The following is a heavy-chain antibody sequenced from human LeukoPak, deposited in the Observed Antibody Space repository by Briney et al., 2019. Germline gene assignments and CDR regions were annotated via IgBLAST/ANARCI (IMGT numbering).Heavy chain of an antibody. J-gene: IGHJ4*02. Sequence: GGSLRLSCAASGFTFASYSMNWVRQAPGKGLEWVSSISGDSTYVYNAGSVKGRFTISRDNAQASLYLQMISLRADDAAVYYCARVSGRLERQSDLDYWGQGTLVIVSS. CDR1: GFTFASYS. D-gene: IGHD1-1*01. V-gene: IGHV3-21*01. CDR3: ARVSGRLERQSDLDY. CDR2: ISGDSTYV.